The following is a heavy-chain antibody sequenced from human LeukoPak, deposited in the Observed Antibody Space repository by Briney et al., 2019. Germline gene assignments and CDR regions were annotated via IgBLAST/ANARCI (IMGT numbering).Heavy chain of an antibody. J-gene: IGHJ3*02. CDR1: GYSFTSYW. D-gene: IGHD3-22*01. CDR3: ARQRSTAYYDSSGLPYDAFDI. CDR2: IYPGDSDT. V-gene: IGHV5-51*01. Sequence: GESLKISCKGSGYSFTSYWIGWVRQMPGKGLEWMGIIYPGDSDTRYSPSFQGQVTISADKSISTAYLQWSSLKASDTAMYYCARQRSTAYYDSSGLPYDAFDIWGQGTMVTVSS.